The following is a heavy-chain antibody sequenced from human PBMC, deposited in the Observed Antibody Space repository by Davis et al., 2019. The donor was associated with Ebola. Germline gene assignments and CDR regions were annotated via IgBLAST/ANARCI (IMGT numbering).Heavy chain of an antibody. J-gene: IGHJ3*02. Sequence: ASVKVSCKASGYTFTSYYMHWVRQAPGQGLAWMGIINPSGGSTSYAQKFQGRVTMTRDTSTNTVYMELSSLRSEDTAMYYCARDLRPDAFDIWGQGTMVTVSS. CDR2: INPSGGST. CDR3: ARDLRPDAFDI. CDR1: GYTFTSYY. V-gene: IGHV1-46*01. D-gene: IGHD5/OR15-5a*01.